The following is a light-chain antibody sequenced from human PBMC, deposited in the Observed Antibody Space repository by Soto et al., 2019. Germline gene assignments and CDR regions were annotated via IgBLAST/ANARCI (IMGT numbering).Light chain of an antibody. Sequence: DIQMTQSPSTLFASVGDRVTITCRASQSISSWLAWYQQKPGKAPKLLIYDGSSLESGVPSRFSGSGSGTEFTLIISSLQPDDFATYYCQQYNSWTFGQGTKVDIK. CDR3: QQYNSWT. CDR2: DGS. V-gene: IGKV1-5*01. CDR1: QSISSW. J-gene: IGKJ1*01.